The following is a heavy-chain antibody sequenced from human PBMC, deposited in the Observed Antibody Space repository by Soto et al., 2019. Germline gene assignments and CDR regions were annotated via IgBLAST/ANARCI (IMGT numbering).Heavy chain of an antibody. Sequence: ASVKVSCKASGYTFTSSGISWVRQAPGQGLEWMGWISGYNRQTNYAQKFQGRVIMTTDTSTSTAYMELRSLRSDDTAVYYCVRDVNGGFCGAWGQGTLVTVSS. CDR2: ISGYNRQT. J-gene: IGHJ5*02. CDR3: VRDVNGGFCGA. CDR1: GYTFTSSG. D-gene: IGHD2-21*01. V-gene: IGHV1-18*01.